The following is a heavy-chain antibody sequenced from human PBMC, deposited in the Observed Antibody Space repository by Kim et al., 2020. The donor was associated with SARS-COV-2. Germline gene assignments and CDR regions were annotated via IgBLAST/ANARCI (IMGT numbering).Heavy chain of an antibody. J-gene: IGHJ6*02. CDR2: INPSGGST. D-gene: IGHD3-22*01. V-gene: IGHV1-46*01. CDR3: ARDGGSRDYYDSSGTAWYYYYGMDV. Sequence: ASVKVSCKASGYTFTSYYMHWVRQAPGQGLEWMGIINPSGGSTSYAQKFQGRVTMTRDTSTSTVYMELSSLRSEDTAVYYCARDGGSRDYYDSSGTAWYYYYGMDVWGQGTTVTVSS. CDR1: GYTFTSYY.